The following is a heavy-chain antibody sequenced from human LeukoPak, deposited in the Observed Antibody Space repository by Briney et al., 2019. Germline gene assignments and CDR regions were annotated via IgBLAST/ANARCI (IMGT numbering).Heavy chain of an antibody. CDR1: GGSISSYY. J-gene: IGHJ4*02. CDR3: AREGYDSSGYYFVY. Sequence: SETLSLTCTVSGGSISSYYWSWIRQPPGKGQEWIGYIYYSGSTNYNPSLKSRVTISVDTSKNQFSLKLSSVTAAGTAVYYCAREGYDSSGYYFVYWGQGTLVTVSS. CDR2: IYYSGST. V-gene: IGHV4-59*01. D-gene: IGHD3-22*01.